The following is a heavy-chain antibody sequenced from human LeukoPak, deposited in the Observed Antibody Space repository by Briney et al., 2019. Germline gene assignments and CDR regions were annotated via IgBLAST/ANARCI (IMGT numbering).Heavy chain of an antibody. J-gene: IGHJ4*02. V-gene: IGHV1-2*02. CDR2: IDPNSGGT. CDR1: GYTFTDYY. Sequence: ASVKVSCKASGYTFTDYYMHWVRQAPGQGLEWMGWIDPNSGGTNYAQKFQGRVTMTTDTSTSTAYMELRSLRSDDTAVYYCARAHDYGDSLFHYWGQGTLVTVSS. D-gene: IGHD4-17*01. CDR3: ARAHDYGDSLFHY.